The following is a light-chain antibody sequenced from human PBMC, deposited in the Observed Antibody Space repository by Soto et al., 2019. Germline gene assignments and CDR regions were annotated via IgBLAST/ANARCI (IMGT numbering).Light chain of an antibody. CDR1: QDISNC. Sequence: DIQMTQSPSSLSASVGDRVTITCRASQDISNCLAWFQQKPGRAPKSLISAASSLHSGVPSRFSGSGSGTGFTLTINSLQPEDFATYYCQQYKSYPVTFGQGTRLEIK. CDR3: QQYKSYPVT. J-gene: IGKJ5*01. V-gene: IGKV1-16*01. CDR2: AAS.